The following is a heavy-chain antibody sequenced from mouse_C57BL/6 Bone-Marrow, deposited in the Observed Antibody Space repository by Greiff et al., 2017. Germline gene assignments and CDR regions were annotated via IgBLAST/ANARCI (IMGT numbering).Heavy chain of an antibody. CDR2: IHPSDSDT. CDR1: GYTFTSYW. Sequence: VQLQQSGAELAKPGASVKLSCKASGYTFTSYWMHWVKQRPGQGLEWIGRIHPSDSDTNYNQKLQGKATLTVDKSSSTAYMQLSSLTSEDSAVYYCAIGGTAYYAMYYWGQGTSVTGSS. CDR3: AIGGTAYYAMYY. V-gene: IGHV1-74*01. D-gene: IGHD1-2*01. J-gene: IGHJ4*01.